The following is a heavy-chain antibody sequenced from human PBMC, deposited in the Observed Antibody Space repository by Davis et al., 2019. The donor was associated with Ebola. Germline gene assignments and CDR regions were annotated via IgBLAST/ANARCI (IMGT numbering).Heavy chain of an antibody. D-gene: IGHD6-13*01. CDR2: FAHSGSS. CDR1: GGSLSGYS. J-gene: IGHJ3*02. V-gene: IGHV4-34*01. Sequence: SETLSLTCNVSGGSLSGYSWSWIRQSPGKGLEWIGEFAHSGSSNYNPSLKSRVSILGDTSKNQFSLELTSVTAADTATYYCASVIFSGWYYTFDIWGQGTMVIVSS. CDR3: ASVIFSGWYYTFDI.